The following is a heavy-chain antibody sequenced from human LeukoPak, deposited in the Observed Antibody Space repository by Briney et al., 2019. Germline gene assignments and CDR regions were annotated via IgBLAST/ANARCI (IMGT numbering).Heavy chain of an antibody. D-gene: IGHD3-10*01. Sequence: SVKVSCKASGGTFSSYAISWVRQAPGQGLEWMGGIIPIFGTANYAQKFQGRVTITTDESTSTAYMEPSSLRSEDTAVYYCARWSSSENWFDPWGQGTLVTVSS. J-gene: IGHJ5*02. CDR3: ARWSSSENWFDP. CDR1: GGTFSSYA. CDR2: IIPIFGTA. V-gene: IGHV1-69*05.